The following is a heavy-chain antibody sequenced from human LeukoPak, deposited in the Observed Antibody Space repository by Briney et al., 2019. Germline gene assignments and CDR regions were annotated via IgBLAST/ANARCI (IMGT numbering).Heavy chain of an antibody. V-gene: IGHV3-23*01. D-gene: IGHD2/OR15-2a*01. Sequence: GGSLRLSCAASGFTFSTYAMTWVRQAPGKGLEWVSDVSGSGGGTYYADAVKGRYTISRVNSKNTLNRQMNSLRAEDSAVYYCAKRSDRNFVYYFDYWGQGILVTVSS. CDR3: AKRSDRNFVYYFDY. CDR1: GFTFSTYA. J-gene: IGHJ4*02. CDR2: VSGSGGGT.